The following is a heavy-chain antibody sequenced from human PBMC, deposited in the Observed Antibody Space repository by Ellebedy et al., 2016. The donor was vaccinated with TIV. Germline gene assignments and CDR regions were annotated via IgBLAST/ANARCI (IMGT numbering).Heavy chain of an antibody. CDR1: GFTFGDYA. CDR3: ARGQLVGPTYY. J-gene: IGHJ4*02. D-gene: IGHD1-26*01. Sequence: GESLKISCTASGFTFGDYALSWFRQAPGKGLEWVGFIKSKSYGGTIQYAASVKGRFTISRDDSKSIGYLQMNSLKTEDTAVYYCARGQLVGPTYYWGQGTLVTVSS. CDR2: IKSKSYGGTI. V-gene: IGHV3-49*03.